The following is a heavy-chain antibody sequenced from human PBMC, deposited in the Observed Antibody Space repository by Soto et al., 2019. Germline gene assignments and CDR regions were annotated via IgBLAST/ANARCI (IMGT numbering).Heavy chain of an antibody. CDR1: GFTFSSYA. V-gene: IGHV3-23*01. D-gene: IGHD2-21*02. CDR3: ARVRIVVVTTYPGDYYGMDV. CDR2: ISGSGGST. J-gene: IGHJ6*02. Sequence: PGGSLRLSCAASGFTFSSYAMSWVRQAPGKGLEWVSAISGSGGSTYYADSVKGRFTISRDNSKNTLYLQMNGLRAEDTAVYYCARVRIVVVTTYPGDYYGMDVWGQGTTVTVSS.